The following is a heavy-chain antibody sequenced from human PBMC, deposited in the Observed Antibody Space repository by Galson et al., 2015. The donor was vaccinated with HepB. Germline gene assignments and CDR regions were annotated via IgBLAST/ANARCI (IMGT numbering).Heavy chain of an antibody. CDR3: ARALWDYYDSPRGAFDI. CDR1: GFTFSSYA. J-gene: IGHJ3*02. D-gene: IGHD3-22*01. V-gene: IGHV3-23*01. CDR2: ISGSGGST. Sequence: SLRLSCAASGFTFSSYAMSWVRQAPGKGLEWVSAISGSGGSTYYADSVKGRFTISRDNSKNTLYLQMNSLRAEDTAVYYCARALWDYYDSPRGAFDIWGQGTMVTVSS.